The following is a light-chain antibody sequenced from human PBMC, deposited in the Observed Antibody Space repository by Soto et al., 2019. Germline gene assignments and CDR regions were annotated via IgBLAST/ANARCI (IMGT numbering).Light chain of an antibody. CDR1: QSISDT. CDR3: HQRSKWPLT. V-gene: IGKV3-11*01. J-gene: IGKJ4*01. CDR2: DAS. Sequence: EIVMTQSPATLSVSPGGRATLSCRASQSISDTLAWYQQKPGQAPRLLIYDASNRATGIPARFSGSGSGTDFTLTISSLEPEDFAVYYCHQRSKWPLTFGGGTKVDIK.